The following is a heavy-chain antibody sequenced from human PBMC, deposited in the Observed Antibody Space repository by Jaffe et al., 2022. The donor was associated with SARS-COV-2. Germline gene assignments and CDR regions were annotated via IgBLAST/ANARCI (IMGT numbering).Heavy chain of an antibody. CDR3: ARWRYEDDFWRGYNYRYYGMDV. Sequence: QVQLVQSGAEVKKPGASVKVSCKASGYNFISYGITWVRQAPGQGLEWMGWISAYKGDTKYAQKVQGRVTMTTDTSTSTVYMELRSLRYDDTAVYYCARWRYEDDFWRGYNYRYYGMDVWGQGTTITVSS. J-gene: IGHJ6*02. CDR2: ISAYKGDT. V-gene: IGHV1-18*01. CDR1: GYNFISYG. D-gene: IGHD3-3*01.